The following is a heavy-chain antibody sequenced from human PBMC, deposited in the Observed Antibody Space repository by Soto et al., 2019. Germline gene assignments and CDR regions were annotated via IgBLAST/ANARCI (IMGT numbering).Heavy chain of an antibody. Sequence: ASVKVSCKXSGYTFTGYYMHWVRQAPGQGLEWMGWINPNSGGTNYAQKFQGRVTMTRDTSISTAYMELSRLRSNDTAVYYCARDQGIAAAGPFDPWGQGTLVTVSS. CDR1: GYTFTGYY. D-gene: IGHD6-13*01. J-gene: IGHJ5*02. CDR3: ARDQGIAAAGPFDP. CDR2: INPNSGGT. V-gene: IGHV1-2*02.